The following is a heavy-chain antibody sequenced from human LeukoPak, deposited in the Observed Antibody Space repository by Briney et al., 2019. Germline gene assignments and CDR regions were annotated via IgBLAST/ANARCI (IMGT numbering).Heavy chain of an antibody. CDR1: GGSISSYY. V-gene: IGHV4-59*01. D-gene: IGHD4-23*01. J-gene: IGHJ4*02. CDR2: IYYSGST. CDR3: ARGHGGKRPVDY. Sequence: SETLSLTCTVSGGSISSYYWSWIRQPPGKGLEYIGYIYYSGSTNYNPSLKSRVTISVDTSKNQFSLKLSSVTAADTAVYYCARGHGGKRPVDYWGQGTLVTVSS.